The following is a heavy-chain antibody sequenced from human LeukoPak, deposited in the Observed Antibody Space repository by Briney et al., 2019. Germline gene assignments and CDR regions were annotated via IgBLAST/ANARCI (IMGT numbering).Heavy chain of an antibody. CDR2: IYSGGST. CDR1: GFTVSSNY. D-gene: IGHD3-10*01. CDR3: ARGSKGYGSGSSFDY. V-gene: IGHV3-53*01. J-gene: IGHJ4*02. Sequence: GGSLRLSCAASGFTVSSNYMGWVRQAPGKGLEWVSVIYSGGSTYYADSVKGRFTISRDNSKNTLYLQMNSLRAEDTAVYYCARGSKGYGSGSSFDYWGQGTLVTVSS.